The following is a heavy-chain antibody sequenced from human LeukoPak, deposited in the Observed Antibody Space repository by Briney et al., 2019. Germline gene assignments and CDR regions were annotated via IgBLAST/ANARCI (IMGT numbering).Heavy chain of an antibody. CDR1: GFTFSSYE. Sequence: PGGSLRLSCAASGFTFSSYEMNWVRQAPGKGLEWVSYISSSSSNIYYADSVKGRFTISRDNSKNTLDLQMNSLRAEDTAVYYCAREYSRYFDYWGQGTLVTVSS. V-gene: IGHV3-48*03. J-gene: IGHJ4*02. CDR3: AREYSRYFDY. CDR2: ISSSSSNI. D-gene: IGHD1-26*01.